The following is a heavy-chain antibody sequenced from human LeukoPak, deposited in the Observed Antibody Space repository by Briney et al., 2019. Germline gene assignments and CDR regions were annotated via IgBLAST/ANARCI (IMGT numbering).Heavy chain of an antibody. D-gene: IGHD3-10*01. Sequence: GESLKISFKASGYNFPYYWIGWVRQVPGKGLEWMGIIDPGDSTTRYSPSFQGQVTISVDKSITTAYLHWRSLKASDSAMYYCARHMEHTAKRSYWFDPWGQGTLVTVSS. CDR2: IDPGDSTT. V-gene: IGHV5-51*01. CDR3: ARHMEHTAKRSYWFDP. J-gene: IGHJ5*02. CDR1: GYNFPYYW.